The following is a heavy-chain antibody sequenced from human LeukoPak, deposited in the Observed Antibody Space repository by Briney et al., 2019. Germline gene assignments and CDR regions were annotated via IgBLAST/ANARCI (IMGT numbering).Heavy chain of an antibody. Sequence: ASVKVSCKASGYTFTSYNITWVRQAPGQGLEWMGWVSAYNGNTNYAQKLQGRVTMTTDTSTSTAYLELRSLRSDDTAVYYCANTIGARLMYFDYWGQGTLVTVSS. D-gene: IGHD6-6*01. CDR2: VSAYNGNT. J-gene: IGHJ4*02. CDR3: ANTIGARLMYFDY. V-gene: IGHV1-18*01. CDR1: GYTFTSYN.